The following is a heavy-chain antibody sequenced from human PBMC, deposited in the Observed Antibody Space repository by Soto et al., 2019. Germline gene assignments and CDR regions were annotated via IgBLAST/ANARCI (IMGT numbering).Heavy chain of an antibody. CDR2: IWFDGSNK. CDR1: GFTFSSYG. D-gene: IGHD6-19*01. CDR3: ARDEYKGSGGGFDY. V-gene: IGHV3-33*01. Sequence: QVQLVESGGGMVQPGRSLRLSCAASGFTFSSYGMHWVRQAPGKGLEWVAVIWFDGSNKYYADFVKGRFTISRDNSKNTLYLQMNSLRAEDTAVYYCARDEYKGSGGGFDYWGQGTLVAVSS. J-gene: IGHJ4*02.